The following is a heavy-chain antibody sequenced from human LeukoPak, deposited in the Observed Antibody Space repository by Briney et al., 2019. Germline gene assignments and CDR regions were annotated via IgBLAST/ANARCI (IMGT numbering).Heavy chain of an antibody. Sequence: GASVKVSCKASGYTFTSYGFSWVRQAPGQGLEWMGGIIPIFGTANYAQKFQGRVTITADESTSTAYMELSSLRSEDTAVYYCARDDQNVVPAAWGAFDIWGQGTMVTVSS. J-gene: IGHJ3*02. V-gene: IGHV1-69*13. CDR3: ARDDQNVVPAAWGAFDI. D-gene: IGHD2-2*01. CDR2: IIPIFGTA. CDR1: GYTFTSYG.